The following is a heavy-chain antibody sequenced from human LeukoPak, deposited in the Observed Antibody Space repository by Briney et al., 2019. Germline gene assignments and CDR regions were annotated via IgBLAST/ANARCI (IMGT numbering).Heavy chain of an antibody. CDR2: IQYDGSNK. D-gene: IGHD2-2*01. J-gene: IGHJ3*02. CDR3: ASEVPAAQRAFDI. CDR1: GFTLSGYA. Sequence: GGSLRLSCAASGFTLSGYAMHRVRQAPGKGLEWVAFIQYDGSNKYGDSVKGRFTISRDNSKNTLYLQMSSLRSEDTAVYYCASEVPAAQRAFDIWGQGTMVTVSS. V-gene: IGHV3-30*02.